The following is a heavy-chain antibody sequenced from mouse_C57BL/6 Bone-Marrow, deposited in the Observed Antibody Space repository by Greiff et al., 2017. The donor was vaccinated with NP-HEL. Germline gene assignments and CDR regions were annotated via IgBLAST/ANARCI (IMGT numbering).Heavy chain of an antibody. J-gene: IGHJ2*01. D-gene: IGHD3-1*01. V-gene: IGHV5-4*01. CDR2: ISDGGSYT. CDR3: ARGNFGYFDY. Sequence: EVQLQESGGGLVKPGGSLKLSCAASGFTFSSYAMSWVRQTPEKRLEWVATISDGGSYTYYPDNVKGRFTISRDNAKNNLYLQMSHLKSEDTAMYYCARGNFGYFDYWGQGTTLTVSS. CDR1: GFTFSSYA.